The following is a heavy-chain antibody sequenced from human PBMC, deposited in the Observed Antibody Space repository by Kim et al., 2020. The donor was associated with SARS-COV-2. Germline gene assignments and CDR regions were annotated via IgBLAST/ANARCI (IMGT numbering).Heavy chain of an antibody. V-gene: IGHV3-53*01. CDR3: ARASPVAKGGAFDI. CDR1: GFTVSSNY. D-gene: IGHD6-19*01. CDR2: IYSGGST. J-gene: IGHJ3*02. Sequence: GGSLRLSCAASGFTVSSNYMSWVRQAPGKGLEWVSVIYSGGSTYYADSVKGRFTISRDNSKNTLYLQMNSLRAEDTAVYYCARASPVAKGGAFDIWGQGTMVTVSS.